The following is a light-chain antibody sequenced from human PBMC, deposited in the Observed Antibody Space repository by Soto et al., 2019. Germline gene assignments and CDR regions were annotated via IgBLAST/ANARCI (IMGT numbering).Light chain of an antibody. CDR1: QSISSW. CDR3: QHMRT. V-gene: IGKV1-5*01. CDR2: DAS. Sequence: QLTQSPSTLSASVGDRVTITCRASQSISSWLAWYQQKPGKAPKFLIYDASTLESVVPSRFSGSGFGTEFSLTISSLQPDDFGSYYCQHMRTFGQGTKVDI. J-gene: IGKJ1*01.